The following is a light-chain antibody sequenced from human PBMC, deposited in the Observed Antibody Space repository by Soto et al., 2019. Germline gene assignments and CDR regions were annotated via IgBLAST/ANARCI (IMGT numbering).Light chain of an antibody. J-gene: IGLJ2*01. CDR3: AAWDDSLSVVV. CDR2: RNN. CDR1: TSNLEDNH. Sequence: QAVVTQPPSASGTPGQRVTIYCSGNTSNLEDNHVYWYRRLPGTAPRLLLYRNNQRPSGVPDRFSGSKSGTSASLAISGLRSEDEADYFCAAWDDSLSVVVFGGGTKLTVL. V-gene: IGLV1-47*01.